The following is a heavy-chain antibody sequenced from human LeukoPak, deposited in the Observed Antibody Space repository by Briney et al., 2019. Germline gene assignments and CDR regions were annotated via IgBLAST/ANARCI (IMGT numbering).Heavy chain of an antibody. Sequence: SQTLSLTCTASGGSISSGSYYWSWIRQPAGKGLEWIGRIYASGSTNYNPSLKSRVTISVDTSKNQFSLKLSSVTAADTAVYYCASSSGTNFDYWGQGTLVTVSS. CDR1: GGSISSGSYY. J-gene: IGHJ4*02. D-gene: IGHD6-6*01. V-gene: IGHV4-61*02. CDR3: ASSSGTNFDY. CDR2: IYASGST.